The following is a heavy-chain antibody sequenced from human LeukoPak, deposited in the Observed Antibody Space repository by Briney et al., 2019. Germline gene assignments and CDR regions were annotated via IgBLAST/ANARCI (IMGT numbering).Heavy chain of an antibody. CDR1: GGSISSSSYY. CDR3: ARSPKDSSGYSVRSFDI. D-gene: IGHD3-22*01. CDR2: IYHSGST. Sequence: SETLSLTCTVSGGSISSSSYYWGWIRQPPGKGLEWIGEIYHSGSTNYNPSPKSRVTISVDKSKNQFSLKLSSVTAADTAVYYCARSPKDSSGYSVRSFDIWGQGTMVTVSS. J-gene: IGHJ3*02. V-gene: IGHV4-39*07.